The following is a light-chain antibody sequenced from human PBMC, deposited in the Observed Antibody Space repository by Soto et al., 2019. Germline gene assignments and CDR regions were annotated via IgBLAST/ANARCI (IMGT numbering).Light chain of an antibody. CDR1: SSDVRSYNR. CDR3: SSYTSSSTFV. J-gene: IGLJ1*01. CDR2: DVN. Sequence: QSVLTQPPSVSGSPGQSVTISCTGTSSDVRSYNRVSWYQQPPGTAPKLMIYDVNIRPSGVPDRFSGSKSGNTASLTISGLQAEDEADYYCSSYTSSSTFVFGTGTKVTV. V-gene: IGLV2-18*02.